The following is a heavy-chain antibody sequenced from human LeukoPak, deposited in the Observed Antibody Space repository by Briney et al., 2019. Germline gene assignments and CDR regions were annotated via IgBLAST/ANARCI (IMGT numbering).Heavy chain of an antibody. D-gene: IGHD2/OR15-2a*01. CDR2: IFYTGSA. V-gene: IGHV4-39*01. CDR1: GASISSSSYY. J-gene: IGHJ1*01. CDR3: ARGLPFR. Sequence: PSETLSLTCTVSGASISSSSYYWGWIRQPPGKGLEWIGNIFYTGSAYYNPSLKSGVTISVDTSKNQFSLRVKSVTAADTAVYYCARGLPFRWGQGTLVTVSS.